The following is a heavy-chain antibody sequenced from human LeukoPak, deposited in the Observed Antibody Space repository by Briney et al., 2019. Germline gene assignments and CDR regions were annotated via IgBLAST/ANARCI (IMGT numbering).Heavy chain of an antibody. Sequence: GESLKISCKGSGYSFTSYWIAWVRQMPGKGLEWMGIIYPSDSDTRYSPSFQGQVTISADKSNNTAYLQWSSLKASDTAMYYCARQADMVYEYWGQGSLVTVSS. CDR2: IYPSDSDT. D-gene: IGHD5-18*01. CDR3: ARQADMVYEY. CDR1: GYSFTSYW. J-gene: IGHJ4*02. V-gene: IGHV5-51*01.